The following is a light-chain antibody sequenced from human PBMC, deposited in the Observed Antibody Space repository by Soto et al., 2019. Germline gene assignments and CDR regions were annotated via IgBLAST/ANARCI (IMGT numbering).Light chain of an antibody. CDR3: QQYGSSPLT. CDR1: QSVSSSY. J-gene: IGKJ4*01. V-gene: IGKV3-20*01. CDR2: GAS. Sequence: EIVMTPSPATLSVSPGEISTLSCRASQSVSSSYLAWYQQKPGQAPRLLIYGASSRATGIPDRFSGSGSGTDFTLTISRLEPEDFAVYYCQQYGSSPLTFGGGTKVDIK.